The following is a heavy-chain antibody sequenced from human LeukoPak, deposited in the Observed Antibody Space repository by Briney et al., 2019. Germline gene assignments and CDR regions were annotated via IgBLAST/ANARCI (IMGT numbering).Heavy chain of an antibody. CDR3: ASYYYYGSGSYSFDY. V-gene: IGHV4-59*01. CDR2: IYYSGST. Sequence: SETLSLTCTVSGASISSYYWSWIRQPPGKGLEWTGYIYYSGSTNYNPSLKSRVTISVDTSKNQFSLKLSSVTATDTAVYYCASYYYYGSGSYSFDYWGQGTLVTVS. CDR1: GASISSYY. D-gene: IGHD3-10*01. J-gene: IGHJ4*02.